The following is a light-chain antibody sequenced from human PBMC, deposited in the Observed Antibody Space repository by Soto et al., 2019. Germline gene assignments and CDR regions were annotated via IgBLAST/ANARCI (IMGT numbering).Light chain of an antibody. Sequence: QSVLTQPASVSGSPGQSITISCTGTDSDVAGYNYVSWYQHLPGKDPKPIIYEVRHRPSGVSNRFSASKSGYTASLTISGLQTDDEGDYYCTSYTRSNTILFGGGTKVTVL. J-gene: IGLJ2*01. V-gene: IGLV2-14*01. CDR1: DSDVAGYNY. CDR2: EVR. CDR3: TSYTRSNTIL.